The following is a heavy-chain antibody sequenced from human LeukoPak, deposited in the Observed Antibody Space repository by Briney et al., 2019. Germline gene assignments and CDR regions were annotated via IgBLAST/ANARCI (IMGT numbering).Heavy chain of an antibody. D-gene: IGHD1-26*01. J-gene: IGHJ4*02. V-gene: IGHV3-23*01. CDR1: GFTFNNYA. CDR2: ISSGGSST. CDR3: AKVNDVGAAFDY. Sequence: GGSLRLSCAASGFTFNNYAMNWVRQAPGKGLEWVSAISSGGSSTYYPDSAKGRFTISRDNSKNTLYLQMNSLRAEDTAVYYCAKVNDVGAAFDYWGQGTLVTVSS.